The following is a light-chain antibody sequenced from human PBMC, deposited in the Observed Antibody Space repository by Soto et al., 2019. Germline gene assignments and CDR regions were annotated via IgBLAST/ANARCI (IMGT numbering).Light chain of an antibody. J-gene: IGLJ1*01. CDR2: DVN. V-gene: IGLV2-11*01. CDR3: CSYTGSHTLYV. CDR1: GRDFCCYNY. Sequence: QSLLLQPRSGSGSYVQLAPISSTGSGRDFCCYNYVSWYQQHPGKAPQLMIYDVNKRPSGVPDRFSGSKSGNTASLTISGLQAEDEADYYCCSYTGSHTLYVFGAGTKVTVL.